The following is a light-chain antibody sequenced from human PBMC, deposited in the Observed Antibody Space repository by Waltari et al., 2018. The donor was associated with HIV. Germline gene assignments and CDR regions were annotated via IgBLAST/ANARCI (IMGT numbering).Light chain of an antibody. V-gene: IGLV1-44*01. Sequence: QSVLTQPPSASGTPGQRVTISCSGSSSNIGSNSVKWYQQLPGTAPKLLLYNNNGRPSGVPDRFSGSRSGTSASLAISGLQSEDEADYYCAAWDDSLSGRVFGGGTKLTVL. CDR3: AAWDDSLSGRV. CDR1: SSNIGSNS. CDR2: NNN. J-gene: IGLJ2*01.